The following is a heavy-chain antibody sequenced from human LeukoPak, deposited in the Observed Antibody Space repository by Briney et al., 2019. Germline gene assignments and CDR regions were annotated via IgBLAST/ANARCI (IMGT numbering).Heavy chain of an antibody. CDR3: ARDLQVTMNPE. V-gene: IGHV1-69*04. CDR1: GGTFSSYA. CDR2: IIPILGIA. J-gene: IGHJ4*02. D-gene: IGHD3-22*01. Sequence: ASVKVSCKASGGTFSSYAISWVRQAPGQGLEWMGRIIPILGIANYAQKFQGRVTITADKSTSTAYMELSSLRSEATAVYYCARDLQVTMNPEWGQGTLVTVSS.